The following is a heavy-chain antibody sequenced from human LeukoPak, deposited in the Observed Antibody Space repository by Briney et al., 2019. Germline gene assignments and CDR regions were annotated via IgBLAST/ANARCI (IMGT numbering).Heavy chain of an antibody. CDR2: ISYDGNNK. Sequence: GGSLRLSCAASGFTFSSYAMHWVRQAPGKGLEWVTVISYDGNNKYYADSVKGRFTISRDNAKNSLYLQMNSLRAEDTAVYYCARTLLRAPDYWGQGTLVTVSS. CDR1: GFTFSSYA. J-gene: IGHJ4*02. CDR3: ARTLLRAPDY. V-gene: IGHV3-30*04. D-gene: IGHD4-17*01.